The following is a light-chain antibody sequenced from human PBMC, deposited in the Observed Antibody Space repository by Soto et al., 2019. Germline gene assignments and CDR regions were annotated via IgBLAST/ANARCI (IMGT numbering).Light chain of an antibody. CDR2: DVS. Sequence: QTVLTQPRSVSGSPGQSVTISCTGTSSDVGGYNYVSWYQQHPGKAPKLMIYDVSKRPSGVPDRFSGSKSGNTASLTISEFLAEDEADYYWCSNAASYVFGTGTKVTV. CDR1: SSDVGGYNY. J-gene: IGLJ1*01. CDR3: CSNAASYV. V-gene: IGLV2-11*01.